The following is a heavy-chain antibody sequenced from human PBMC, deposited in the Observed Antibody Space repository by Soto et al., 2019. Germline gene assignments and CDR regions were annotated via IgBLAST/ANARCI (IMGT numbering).Heavy chain of an antibody. V-gene: IGHV1-8*01. J-gene: IGHJ6*02. CDR1: GYTFTSYD. D-gene: IGHD1-26*01. CDR3: ARDHGGSYLGPNYYGMDV. Sequence: ASVKVSCKASGYTFTSYDINWVRQATGQGLEWMGWMNPNSGNTGYAQKFQGRVTMTRNTSISTAYMELSSLRSEDTAVYYCARDHGGSYLGPNYYGMDVWGQGTTVTLSS. CDR2: MNPNSGNT.